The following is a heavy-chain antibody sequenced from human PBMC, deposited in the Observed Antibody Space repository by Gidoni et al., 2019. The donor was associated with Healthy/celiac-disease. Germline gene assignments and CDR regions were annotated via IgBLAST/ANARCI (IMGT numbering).Heavy chain of an antibody. D-gene: IGHD1-26*01. V-gene: IGHV1-8*01. Sequence: QVQLVQSGAEVKKPGASVTVSCKASGYTFTSYDLNWVRQATGQGLEWMGWMNPNSGNTGYAQKFQGRVTMTRNTSISTAYMELSSLRSEDTAVYYCAREGPMRGYYYYYYRDVWGKGTTVTVSS. J-gene: IGHJ6*03. CDR1: GYTFTSYD. CDR2: MNPNSGNT. CDR3: AREGPMRGYYYYYYRDV.